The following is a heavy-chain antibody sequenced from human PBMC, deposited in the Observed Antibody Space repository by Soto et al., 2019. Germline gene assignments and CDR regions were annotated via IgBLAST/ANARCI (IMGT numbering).Heavy chain of an antibody. V-gene: IGHV1-8*01. CDR1: GYTFTSYD. Sequence: ASVKVSCKASGYTFTSYDINWVRQATGQGLAWMGWMNPNSGNTGDAQKFQGRVTMTRNTSISTAYMELSSLRSEETAVYYCARGGSKVGRSYYYYGMDVWGQGTTVTGSS. CDR3: ARGGSKVGRSYYYYGMDV. CDR2: MNPNSGNT. D-gene: IGHD1-26*01. J-gene: IGHJ6*02.